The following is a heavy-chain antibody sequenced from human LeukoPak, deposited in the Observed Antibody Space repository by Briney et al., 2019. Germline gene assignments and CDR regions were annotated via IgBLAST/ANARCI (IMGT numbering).Heavy chain of an antibody. CDR3: ARVRQSPQIQLYYYYMDA. Sequence: GGSLRLSCVASGLRFSNYNMNWVRQAPGKGPEWVSYISATTGTTYYADSVKGRFTVSRDNAKNSVYLQMNSLRAEDTAVYYCARVRQSPQIQLYYYYMDAWGKGTTVTVSS. CDR1: GLRFSNYN. D-gene: IGHD5-18*01. V-gene: IGHV3-48*04. J-gene: IGHJ6*03. CDR2: ISATTGTT.